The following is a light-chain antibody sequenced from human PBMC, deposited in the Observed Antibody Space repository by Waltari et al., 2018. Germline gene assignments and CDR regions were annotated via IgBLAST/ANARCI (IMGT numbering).Light chain of an antibody. Sequence: DIQMTKSPPSLSASLVDRVTITCQASQGISNWLEWYQQKPGEAPKLLIYAASSLQSGVPSRFSGSGSGTEFTLTISSLQPEDFATYFCQQHNTYPLTFGGGTKVEIK. J-gene: IGKJ4*01. CDR2: AAS. CDR3: QQHNTYPLT. V-gene: IGKV1D-16*01. CDR1: QGISNW.